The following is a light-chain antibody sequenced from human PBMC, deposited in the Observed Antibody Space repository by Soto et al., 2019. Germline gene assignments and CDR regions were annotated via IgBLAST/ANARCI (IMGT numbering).Light chain of an antibody. Sequence: QSVLTQPPSASGTPGQRVTISCSGSSSNIGSNYVCWYQHLPGTAPKLLIYSNNQRPSGVPDRFSGSKSGTSASLAISGLRSEDEADYYCATWDDSLSGHYVFGTGTKVTV. CDR1: SSNIGSNY. J-gene: IGLJ1*01. V-gene: IGLV1-47*02. CDR2: SNN. CDR3: ATWDDSLSGHYV.